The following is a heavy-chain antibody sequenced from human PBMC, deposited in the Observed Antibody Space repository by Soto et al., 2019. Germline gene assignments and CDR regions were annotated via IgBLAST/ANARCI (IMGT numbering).Heavy chain of an antibody. J-gene: IGHJ4*02. Sequence: QVQLVESGGGVVQPGGSLRLSCTASGFTFSNFAMHWVRQAPDKGLEWVAVIGYNGKLESYTDSVKGRFTISRDNSRNALYLQMNSLRVDDTAVYYCVPSARSFYYESSGYFDWGQGTLVTVSS. CDR3: VPSARSFYYESSGYFD. D-gene: IGHD3-22*01. CDR1: GFTFSNFA. CDR2: IGYNGKLE. V-gene: IGHV3-33*01.